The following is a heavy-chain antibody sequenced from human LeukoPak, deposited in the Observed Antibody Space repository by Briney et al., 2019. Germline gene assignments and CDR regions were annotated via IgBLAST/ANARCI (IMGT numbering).Heavy chain of an antibody. Sequence: SETLSLTCAVYGGSFSGYYWSWIRQPPGKGLEGIGEINHSGSTNYNPSLKSRVTISVDTSKNQFSLKLSSVTAADTAVYYCARGLPYSSSWYWFDPWGQGTLVTVSS. CDR3: ARGLPYSSSWYWFDP. D-gene: IGHD6-13*01. V-gene: IGHV4-34*01. CDR2: INHSGST. CDR1: GGSFSGYY. J-gene: IGHJ5*02.